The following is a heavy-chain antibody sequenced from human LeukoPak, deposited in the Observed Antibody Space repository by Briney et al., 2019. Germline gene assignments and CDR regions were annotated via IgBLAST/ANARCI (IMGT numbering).Heavy chain of an antibody. CDR2: TYYRSTWYN. Sequence: SQTLSLTCAISGDSVSSNSVTWNWIRQSPLRGLEWLGRTYYRSTWYNDYAVSVRGRITVNPDTSKNQFSLHLNSVTPEDTAVYYCARRLTQYDCFDPWGQGILVTVSS. V-gene: IGHV6-1*01. J-gene: IGHJ5*02. CDR3: ARRLTQYDCFDP. CDR1: GDSVSSNSVT. D-gene: IGHD2-2*01.